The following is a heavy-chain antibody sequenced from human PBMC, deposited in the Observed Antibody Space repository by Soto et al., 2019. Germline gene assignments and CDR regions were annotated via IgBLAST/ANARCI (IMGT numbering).Heavy chain of an antibody. CDR3: AKEVGATSVYYYGMDV. D-gene: IGHD1-26*01. J-gene: IGHJ6*02. V-gene: IGHV3-7*01. Sequence: SLSCAASGFTFSSYWMSWVRQAPGKGLEWVANIKQDGSEKYYVDSVKGRFTISRDNAKNSLYLQMNSLRAEDTAVHYCAKEVGATSVYYYGMDVWGQGTTVTVSS. CDR2: IKQDGSEK. CDR1: GFTFSSYW.